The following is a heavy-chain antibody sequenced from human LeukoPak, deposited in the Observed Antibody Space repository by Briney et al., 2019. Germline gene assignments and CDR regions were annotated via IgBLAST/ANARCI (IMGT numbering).Heavy chain of an antibody. Sequence: ASVKVSCKASGYTFTRYTFTNCYMHWVRQAPGQGLEWMGIINPSAGSTSYAQQFQGRVTMTRDTSTSTVYMEVSSLTSEDTAVYYCSRNGCVGASQLGAFDIWGQGTMVTVSP. D-gene: IGHD1-26*01. CDR3: SRNGCVGASQLGAFDI. V-gene: IGHV1-46*02. J-gene: IGHJ3*02. CDR1: GYTFTRYTFTNCY. CDR2: INPSAGST.